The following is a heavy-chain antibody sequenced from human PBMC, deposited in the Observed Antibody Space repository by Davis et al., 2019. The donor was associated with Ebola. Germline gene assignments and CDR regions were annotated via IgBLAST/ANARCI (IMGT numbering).Heavy chain of an antibody. CDR2: ISSSSTTI. D-gene: IGHD3-22*01. CDR1: GFTFSTYS. V-gene: IGHV3-48*04. Sequence: PGGSLRLSCAASGFTFSTYSMNWVRQAPGKGLEWVSYISSSSTTIYYADSVRGRFTISRANAKNSLYLQMNSLRAEDTAVYYCASLSIVVTERDCWGQGTLVTVSS. J-gene: IGHJ4*02. CDR3: ASLSIVVTERDC.